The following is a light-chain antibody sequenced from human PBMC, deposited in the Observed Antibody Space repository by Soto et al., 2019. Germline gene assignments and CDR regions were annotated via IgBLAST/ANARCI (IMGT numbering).Light chain of an antibody. J-gene: IGLJ1*01. CDR3: SLYTTTDTYV. V-gene: IGLV2-14*01. CDR2: DVS. Sequence: QSALTQPASVSGSPGQSITISCTGTSSDVGGYNYVSWFQQYPGKAPKLMIYDVSTRPSGVSNRFSGSKSGNTASLTISGLQAEDEADYYCSLYTTTDTYVFGTGTKLTV. CDR1: SSDVGGYNY.